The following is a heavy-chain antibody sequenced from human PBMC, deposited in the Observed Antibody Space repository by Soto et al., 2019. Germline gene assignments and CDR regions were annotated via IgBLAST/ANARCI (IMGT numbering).Heavy chain of an antibody. Sequence: TLSLTCAVYGGPFSGFYWSWIRQPPGKELEWIGEINQSGTTNYNPSLKSRVTMSVDTSKNQFSLNLRSVTAADTAIYYCARFRRGPAALFDKNWGPGTLVTVS. V-gene: IGHV4-34*01. CDR2: INQSGTT. CDR3: ARFRRGPAALFDKN. CDR1: GGPFSGFY. D-gene: IGHD2-2*01. J-gene: IGHJ4*02.